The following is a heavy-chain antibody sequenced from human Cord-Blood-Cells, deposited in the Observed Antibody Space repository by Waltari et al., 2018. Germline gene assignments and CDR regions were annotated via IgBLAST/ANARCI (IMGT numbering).Heavy chain of an antibody. CDR1: GGTFSSYA. CDR2: ISPIFGTA. D-gene: IGHD6-13*01. V-gene: IGHV1-69*01. J-gene: IGHJ2*01. CDR3: ARGGSWGMRNWYFDL. Sequence: QVQLVQSGAEVKKPGSSVKVSCKASGGTFSSYAISWVRQAPGQGLEWMGGISPIFGTANYAQKFQGRVTITADESTSTAYMELSSLRSEDTAVYYCARGGSWGMRNWYFDLWGRGTLVTVSS.